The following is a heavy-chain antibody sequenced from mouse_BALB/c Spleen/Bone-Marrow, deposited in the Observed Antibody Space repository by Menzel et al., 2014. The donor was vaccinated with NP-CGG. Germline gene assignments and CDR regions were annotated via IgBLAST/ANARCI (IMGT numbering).Heavy chain of an antibody. CDR3: ASSLQRLRGYYFDF. D-gene: IGHD1-2*01. CDR2: IWAGGST. Sequence: VKLMESGPGLVAPSQSLSITCTVSGFPLANYGVHWVRQPPGKGLEWLGVIWAGGSTNYNLALMSRLTISKDNSKSQVFLKMNSLQTDDTGMYYCASSLQRLRGYYFDFWGQGTTLTVSS. J-gene: IGHJ2*01. CDR1: GFPLANYG. V-gene: IGHV2-9*02.